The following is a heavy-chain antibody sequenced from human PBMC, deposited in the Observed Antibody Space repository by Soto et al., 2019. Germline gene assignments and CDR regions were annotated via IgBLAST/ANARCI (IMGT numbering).Heavy chain of an antibody. J-gene: IGHJ3*02. CDR3: ARQFRDAYDAFDI. Sequence: GASLKISCTGSVYSFPSYWRAGVRQMPGKGLEWMGIIYPGDSDTRYSPSFQGQVTISADKSISTAYLQWSSLKASDIAMYYCARQFRDAYDAFDIWGQGKMVTVSS. CDR1: VYSFPSYW. CDR2: IYPGDSDT. V-gene: IGHV5-51*01.